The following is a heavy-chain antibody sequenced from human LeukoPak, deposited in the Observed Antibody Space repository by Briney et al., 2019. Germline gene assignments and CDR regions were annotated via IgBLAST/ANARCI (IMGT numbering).Heavy chain of an antibody. D-gene: IGHD5/OR15-5a*01. V-gene: IGHV4-61*01. Sequence: SETLSLTCTVSGGSVSRGSYYWSWIRQPPGKGLEWIGYIYYSGSTNYNPSLKSRVTISVDTSKNQFSLKLSSVTAADTAVYYCAREARFSTSEDYWGQGTLVTVSS. CDR3: AREARFSTSEDY. CDR2: IYYSGST. CDR1: GGSVSRGSYY. J-gene: IGHJ4*02.